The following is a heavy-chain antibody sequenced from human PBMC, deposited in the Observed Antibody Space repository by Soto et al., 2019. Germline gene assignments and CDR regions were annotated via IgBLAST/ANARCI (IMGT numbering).Heavy chain of an antibody. CDR2: IYTSGST. CDR1: GGSISSYY. J-gene: IGHJ6*02. CDR3: ARDWGYYDSSGYYHYGMDV. Sequence: QVQLQESGPGLVKPSETLSLTCTVSGGSISSYYWSWIRQPAGKGLEWIGRIYTSGSTNYNPSLKSRVTMSVDTSKNQFSLKLSSVTAADTAVYYRARDWGYYDSSGYYHYGMDVWGQGTTVTVSS. V-gene: IGHV4-4*07. D-gene: IGHD3-22*01.